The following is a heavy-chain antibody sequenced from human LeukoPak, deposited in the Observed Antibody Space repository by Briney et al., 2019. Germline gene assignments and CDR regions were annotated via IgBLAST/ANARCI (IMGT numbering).Heavy chain of an antibody. Sequence: GGSLRLSCAASGFTFSSYAMSWVRQAPGKGLEWVSAISGSGGSTYYADSVKGRFTISRDNSKNTLYLQMSSLRAEDTAVYYCARAGGYSRALQYWGQGTPVTVSS. D-gene: IGHD5-18*01. CDR3: ARAGGYSRALQY. CDR2: ISGSGGST. J-gene: IGHJ1*01. V-gene: IGHV3-23*01. CDR1: GFTFSSYA.